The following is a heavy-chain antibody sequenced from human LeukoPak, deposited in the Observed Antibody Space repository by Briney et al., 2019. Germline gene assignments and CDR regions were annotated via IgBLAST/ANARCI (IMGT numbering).Heavy chain of an antibody. J-gene: IGHJ4*02. D-gene: IGHD4-17*01. CDR3: ARAPGSYGDHGPFDY. CDR2: IYYSGST. V-gene: IGHV4-30-4*08. Sequence: SETLSLTCTVSGGSISSGDYYWSWIRQPPGKGLEWIGYIYYSGSTYYNPSLKSRVTISVDTSKNQFSLKLSSVTAADTAVYYCARAPGSYGDHGPFDYWGQGTLVTVSS. CDR1: GGSISSGDYY.